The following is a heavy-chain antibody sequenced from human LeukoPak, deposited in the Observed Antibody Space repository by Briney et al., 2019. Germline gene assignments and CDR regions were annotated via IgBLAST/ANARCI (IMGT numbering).Heavy chain of an antibody. V-gene: IGHV4-59*01. CDR2: IYYSGSS. Sequence: SETLSLTCNVSGGSISGYHWSWIRQPPGKGLEWLGYIYYSGSSNYNPSLKSRVTMSADTSKDQFSLKLSSVTAADTAVYYCARVPRSYYYYYYMDVWGKGTTVTVSS. J-gene: IGHJ6*03. CDR3: ARVPRSYYYYYYMDV. CDR1: GGSISGYH.